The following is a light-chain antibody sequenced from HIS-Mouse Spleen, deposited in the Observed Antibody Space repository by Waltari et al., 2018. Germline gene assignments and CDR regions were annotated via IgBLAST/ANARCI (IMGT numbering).Light chain of an antibody. V-gene: IGLV2-23*03. CDR3: CSYAGSSTFM. J-gene: IGLJ3*02. CDR1: SSAVGSYNL. CDR2: EGS. Sequence: QSALTQPASVSGSPGQSITISCTGTSSAVGSYNLVSWYQQHPGKAPKLMIYEGSKRPSGVSNRFSGSKSGNTASLTISGLQAEDEADYYCCSYAGSSTFMFGGGTKLTVL.